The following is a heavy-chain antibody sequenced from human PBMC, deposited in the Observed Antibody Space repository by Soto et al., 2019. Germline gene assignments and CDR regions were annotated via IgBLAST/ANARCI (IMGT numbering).Heavy chain of an antibody. CDR1: GYTFSSYG. V-gene: IGHV1-18*01. CDR2: ISDYNGNT. Sequence: QAQLVQSGVEVKKAGASVKVSCKASGYTFSSYGISWARQAPGQGLEWMGWISDYNGNTQYAQKFQGRGFMTTDTATRTAYMELRGLRADDTAGYFCAREGYYSGSGTYSPPRFYGMDVWGQGTTVTVSS. CDR3: AREGYYSGSGTYSPPRFYGMDV. J-gene: IGHJ6*02. D-gene: IGHD3-10*01.